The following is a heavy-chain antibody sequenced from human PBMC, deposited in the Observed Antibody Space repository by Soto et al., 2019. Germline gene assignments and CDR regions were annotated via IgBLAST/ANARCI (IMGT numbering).Heavy chain of an antibody. CDR3: ARQYSSDWLKAFDL. V-gene: IGHV4-59*08. J-gene: IGHJ3*01. CDR2: IFYTGST. D-gene: IGHD6-19*01. Sequence: SETLSLTCAVSGGSISTYYWNWIRQPPGKGLEWIGYIFYTGSTNYNPSLKSRVTISVDTSKNQISLKLSSVTAADTAVYYCARQYSSDWLKAFDLWGQGTMVTIS. CDR1: GGSISTYY.